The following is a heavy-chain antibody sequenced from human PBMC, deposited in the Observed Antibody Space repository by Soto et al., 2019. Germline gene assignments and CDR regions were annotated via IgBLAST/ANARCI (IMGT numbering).Heavy chain of an antibody. D-gene: IGHD2-15*01. CDR3: AKDVGIVVVVAATFDY. CDR1: GFTFSSYA. V-gene: IGHV3-23*01. CDR2: ISGSGGST. J-gene: IGHJ4*02. Sequence: GGSLRLSCAASGFTFSSYAMSWVRQAPGKGLEWVSAISGSGGSTYYADSVKGRFNISRDNSKNTLYLQMNSLRAEDTAVYYCAKDVGIVVVVAATFDYWGQGTLVTVSS.